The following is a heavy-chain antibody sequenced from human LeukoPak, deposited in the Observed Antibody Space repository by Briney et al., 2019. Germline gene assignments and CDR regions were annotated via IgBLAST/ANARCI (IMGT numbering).Heavy chain of an antibody. J-gene: IGHJ5*02. CDR2: ITNSGGTT. Sequence: GGSLRLSCAASGFIFSNYGMSWVRQAPGKGLEWVSAITNSGGTTYYADSVKGRFTISRDNSKNTLYLQMNSLRAEDTAVYYCAKFLGVSVWYGISGPWGQGTLVTVSS. CDR3: AKFLGVSVWYGISGP. CDR1: GFIFSNYG. V-gene: IGHV3-23*01. D-gene: IGHD3-10*01.